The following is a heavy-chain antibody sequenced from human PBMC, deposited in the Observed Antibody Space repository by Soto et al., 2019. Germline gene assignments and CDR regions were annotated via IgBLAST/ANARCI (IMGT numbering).Heavy chain of an antibody. V-gene: IGHV4-30-4*01. D-gene: IGHD2-21*02. J-gene: IGHJ5*02. CDR2: VYYTGST. CDR1: GASIRSTDYY. CDR3: VRTAREGAVAPHWFDR. Sequence: TSETLSLTCTVSGASIRSTDYYWSWIRQAPGKGLEWIGYVYYTGSTYYNPSLMSRLTISVDTSKNQFSLKLTSVTAAETAVYYCVRTAREGAVAPHWFDRWGKGTQVTVSS.